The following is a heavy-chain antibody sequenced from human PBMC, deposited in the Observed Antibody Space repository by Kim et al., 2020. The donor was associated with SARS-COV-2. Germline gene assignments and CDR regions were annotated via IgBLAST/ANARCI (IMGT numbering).Heavy chain of an antibody. Sequence: ASVKVSCKVSGYTLTELSMHWVRQAPGKGLEWMGGFDPEDGETIYAQKFQGRVTMTEDTSTDTAYMELSSLRSEDTAVYYCATRQWLVHYQDAFDIWGQGTMVTVSS. CDR3: ATRQWLVHYQDAFDI. CDR1: GYTLTELS. CDR2: FDPEDGET. D-gene: IGHD6-19*01. V-gene: IGHV1-24*01. J-gene: IGHJ3*02.